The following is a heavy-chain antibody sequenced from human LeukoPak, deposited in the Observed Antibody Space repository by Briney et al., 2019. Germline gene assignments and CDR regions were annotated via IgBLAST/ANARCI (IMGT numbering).Heavy chain of an antibody. V-gene: IGHV1-24*01. CDR1: VYTPTELS. CDR3: ATGAQLPVDY. Sequence: ASVKVSCKVSVYTPTELSMHWVRQSPGKGLEWMGGFDPEDGETIYAQKFQGRVTMTEDTSIDTAYMELSSLRFEDTAVYYCATGAQLPVDYWGQGTLVTVSS. D-gene: IGHD1-1*01. CDR2: FDPEDGET. J-gene: IGHJ4*02.